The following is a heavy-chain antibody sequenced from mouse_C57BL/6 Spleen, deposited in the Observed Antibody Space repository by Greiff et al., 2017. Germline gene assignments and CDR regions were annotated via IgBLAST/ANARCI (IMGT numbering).Heavy chain of an antibody. D-gene: IGHD2-1*01. Sequence: VQLQQSGAELARPGASVKMSCKASGYTFTSYTMHWVKQRPGQGLEWIGYINPSSGYTKYNQKFKDKATLTADKSASTAYMQLSSLTSEDSAVYYCAREAYGNFYYYAMDYWGQGTSVTVSS. CDR2: INPSSGYT. J-gene: IGHJ4*01. V-gene: IGHV1-4*01. CDR3: AREAYGNFYYYAMDY. CDR1: GYTFTSYT.